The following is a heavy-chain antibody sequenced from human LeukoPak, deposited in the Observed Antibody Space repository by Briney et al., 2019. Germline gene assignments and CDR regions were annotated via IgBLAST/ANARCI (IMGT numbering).Heavy chain of an antibody. CDR2: IFYSGST. CDR1: GGSISTSNYY. D-gene: IGHD6-19*01. CDR3: ATLAVAGTFPFDY. Sequence: SETLSLTCTVSGGSISTSNYYWGWIRQPPGKGLEWIGNIFYSGSTYYSPSLKSRVTISVDKSKNQFSLKLSSVTAADTAVYYCATLAVAGTFPFDYWGQGTLVTVSS. J-gene: IGHJ4*02. V-gene: IGHV4-39*07.